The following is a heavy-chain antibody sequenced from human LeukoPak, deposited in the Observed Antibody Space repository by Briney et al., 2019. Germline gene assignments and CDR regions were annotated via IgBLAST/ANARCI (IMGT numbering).Heavy chain of an antibody. Sequence: SETLSLTCAVYGGSFSGYYWSWIRQPPGKGLEWIGEINHSGSTNYNPSLKSRVTISVDTSKNQFSLKLSSVTAADTAVYYCARGRQQLYYYYYYMDVWGKGTTVTVSS. D-gene: IGHD6-13*01. CDR1: GGSFSGYY. V-gene: IGHV4-34*01. CDR3: ARGRQQLYYYYYYMDV. J-gene: IGHJ6*03. CDR2: INHSGST.